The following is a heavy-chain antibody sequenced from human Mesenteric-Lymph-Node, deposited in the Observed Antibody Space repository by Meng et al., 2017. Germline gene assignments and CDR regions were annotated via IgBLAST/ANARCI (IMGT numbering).Heavy chain of an antibody. Sequence: GGSLRLSCAASGFTFSSYEMNWVRQAPGKGLEWVSYISSSGSTIYYADSVKGRFTISRDNAKNSLYLQMNSLRAEDTAVYYCARAGYNHPGMGYWGQRTLVTVSS. J-gene: IGHJ4*02. V-gene: IGHV3-48*03. CDR3: ARAGYNHPGMGY. CDR2: ISSSGSTI. D-gene: IGHD5-24*01. CDR1: GFTFSSYE.